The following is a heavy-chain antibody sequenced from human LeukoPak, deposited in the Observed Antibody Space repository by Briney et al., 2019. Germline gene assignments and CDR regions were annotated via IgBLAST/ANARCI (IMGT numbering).Heavy chain of an antibody. CDR1: GGSISSDY. V-gene: IGHV4-59*01. CDR2: IYYTGST. D-gene: IGHD6-13*01. Sequence: SETLSLTCTVSGGSISSDYWRWIRQPPGKGLEWIGYIYYTGSTNYNPSLKSRVTISVDTSKNQFSLKLRSVTAADTAVYYCARAYSSSWYWFDPWGQGTLVTVSS. J-gene: IGHJ5*02. CDR3: ARAYSSSWYWFDP.